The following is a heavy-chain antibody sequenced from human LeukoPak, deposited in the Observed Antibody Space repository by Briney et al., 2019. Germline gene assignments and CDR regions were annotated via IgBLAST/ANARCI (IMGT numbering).Heavy chain of an antibody. V-gene: IGHV4-4*02. CDR2: LDHSGTA. Sequence: KASGTLSLTCAVSGGSISSSNWWSWVRQPPGKGLEWIGELDHSGTANTNPSLKSRVSLSADTTKSQFSLKPSSVTAADTAVYYCAVTYYDILTGLPLFDPWGQGTLVTVSS. D-gene: IGHD3-9*01. J-gene: IGHJ5*02. CDR1: GGSISSSNW. CDR3: AVTYYDILTGLPLFDP.